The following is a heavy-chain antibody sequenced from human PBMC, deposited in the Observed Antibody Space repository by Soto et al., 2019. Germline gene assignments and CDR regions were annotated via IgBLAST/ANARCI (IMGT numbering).Heavy chain of an antibody. CDR3: ARDDYGGDLGY. D-gene: IGHD4-17*01. V-gene: IGHV1-69*08. Sequence: QVQLVQSGAEVKKPGSSVKVSCKASGGTFSSYTISWVRQAPGQGLEWMGRIIPILGIANYAQKFQGRVTITADKSTSTGYMELSSLRSEDTAVYYCARDDYGGDLGYWGQGTLVTVSS. CDR1: GGTFSSYT. CDR2: IIPILGIA. J-gene: IGHJ4*02.